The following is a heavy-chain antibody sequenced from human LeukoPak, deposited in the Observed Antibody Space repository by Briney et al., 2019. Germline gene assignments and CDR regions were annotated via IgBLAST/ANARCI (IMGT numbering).Heavy chain of an antibody. CDR3: ARGLVGSSPSY. Sequence: ASVKVSCKASGYTFTSDDINWVRQATGQGLEWMGWMNPNSGNTGYGQRFQGRVTMTRNTSISAAYMELSSVRSEDTAVYYCARGLVGSSPSYWGQGTLVTVSS. D-gene: IGHD6-6*01. CDR1: GYTFTSDD. V-gene: IGHV1-8*01. CDR2: MNPNSGNT. J-gene: IGHJ4*02.